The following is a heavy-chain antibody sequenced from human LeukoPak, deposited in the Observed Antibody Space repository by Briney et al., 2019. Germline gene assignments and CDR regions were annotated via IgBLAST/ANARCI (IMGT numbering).Heavy chain of an antibody. CDR1: GFTFSSYG. J-gene: IGHJ6*02. CDR3: AKDLHYYGMDV. CDR2: FLGSGGGT. V-gene: IGHV3-23*01. Sequence: GGSLRLSCAASGFTFSSYGMHWVRQAPGKGLEWVSVFLGSGGGTAYADSVKGRFTISRDNSKNTLYLQMNSLRAEDTAVYYCAKDLHYYGMDVWGPGTTVTVSS.